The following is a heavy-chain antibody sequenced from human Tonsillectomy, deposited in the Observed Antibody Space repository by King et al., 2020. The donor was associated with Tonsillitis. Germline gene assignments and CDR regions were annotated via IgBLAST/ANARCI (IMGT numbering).Heavy chain of an antibody. Sequence: QLVQSGAEVKKPGEFLTISCKASGYSFTTYWIGWVRQMPGKGLEWMAVINAGNGDTKYSSSFRGQVTISADKSISTAYLQWSSLKASDTAIYYCARQGPSVTMDYWGQGTLVTVSS. CDR2: INAGNGDT. J-gene: IGHJ4*02. CDR1: GYSFTTYW. V-gene: IGHV5-51*01. D-gene: IGHD2-21*02. CDR3: ARQGPSVTMDY.